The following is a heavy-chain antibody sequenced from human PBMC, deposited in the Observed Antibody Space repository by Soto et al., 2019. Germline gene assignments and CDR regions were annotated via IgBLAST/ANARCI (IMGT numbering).Heavy chain of an antibody. CDR1: GFTFRPYD. CDR3: ARTDRDFYGLDV. V-gene: IGHV3-13*05. Sequence: EVQLVESGGGLVQPGGSLRLSCEASGFTFRPYDMHWVRQGTGKGLEWVSGISAAGDPDYADSVEGRFTISRENAQNSFFLQMNSLRVGDTAVYYCARTDRDFYGLDVWGQGTTVIVSS. CDR2: ISAAGDP. J-gene: IGHJ6*02.